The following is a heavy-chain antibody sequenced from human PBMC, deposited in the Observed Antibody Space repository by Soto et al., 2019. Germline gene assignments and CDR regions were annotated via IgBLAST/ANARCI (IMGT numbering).Heavy chain of an antibody. D-gene: IGHD1-26*01. V-gene: IGHV4-39*01. Sequence: QLQLQESGPGLVKPSETLSLTCTVSGDSISSDSYHWGWIRQPPGKGLEWIGSMYHRGNTYHNPSLKSRVTISVVRSKNPCSLNLRSVTAADTAVYYCARHRGATGPNYWGQGTLVTVSS. CDR2: MYHRGNT. CDR3: ARHRGATGPNY. CDR1: GDSISSDSYH. J-gene: IGHJ4*02.